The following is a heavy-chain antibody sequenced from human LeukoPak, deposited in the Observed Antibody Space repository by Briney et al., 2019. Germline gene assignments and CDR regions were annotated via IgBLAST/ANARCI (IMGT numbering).Heavy chain of an antibody. J-gene: IGHJ4*02. V-gene: IGHV4-4*09. D-gene: IGHD6-13*01. Sequence: SETLSLTCTVSGGSISNYYWSWIRQPQGKGLEWIGYIHTSGTTISNPSLKSRVTMSVDTSKNQFSLSLSSVTAADTAVYYCAKRHSSNWPYYFDYWGQGTLVTVSS. CDR1: GGSISNYY. CDR2: IHTSGTT. CDR3: AKRHSSNWPYYFDY.